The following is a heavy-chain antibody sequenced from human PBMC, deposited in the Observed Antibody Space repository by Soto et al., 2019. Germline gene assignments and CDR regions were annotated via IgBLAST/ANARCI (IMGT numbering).Heavy chain of an antibody. D-gene: IGHD3-22*01. V-gene: IGHV3-30-3*01. Sequence: PGGSLRLSCAASGFTFSSYAMHWVRQAPGKGLEWVAVISYDGSNKYYADSVKGRFTISRDNSKNTLYLQMNSLRAEDTAVYYCARVFTMIVVYDYFDYWGQGTLVTVPQ. CDR2: ISYDGSNK. J-gene: IGHJ4*02. CDR1: GFTFSSYA. CDR3: ARVFTMIVVYDYFDY.